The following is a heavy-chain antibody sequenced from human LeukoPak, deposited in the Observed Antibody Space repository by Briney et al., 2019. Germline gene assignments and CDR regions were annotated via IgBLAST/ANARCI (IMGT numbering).Heavy chain of an antibody. J-gene: IGHJ4*02. D-gene: IGHD2/OR15-2a*01. CDR3: TTELYGGPNN. Sequence: PGGSLRLSCAASGFTFSNAWMSWVRQAPGKGLEWVGLIRDKPDGGTTDYAAPVKGRFTISRDDSKRTLYLQMNSLKTEDTAVYYCTTELYGGPNNWGQGTLVTVSS. V-gene: IGHV3-15*01. CDR1: GFTFSNAW. CDR2: IRDKPDGGTT.